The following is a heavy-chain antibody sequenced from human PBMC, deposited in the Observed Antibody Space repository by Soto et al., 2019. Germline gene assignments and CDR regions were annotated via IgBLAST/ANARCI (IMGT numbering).Heavy chain of an antibody. Sequence: PGGSLRLSCGASAFSFSHYAMHWVRQAPGKGLECVAVISYDGNIKRYADSVKGRFTISRDNSENTLYLQMNSLRPEDTAVYYCARAGYCSGGRCYSPYYYYYGMGVWGQGTTVTVS. J-gene: IGHJ6*02. D-gene: IGHD2-15*01. CDR3: ARAGYCSGGRCYSPYYYYYGMGV. CDR2: ISYDGNIK. V-gene: IGHV3-30-3*01. CDR1: AFSFSHYA.